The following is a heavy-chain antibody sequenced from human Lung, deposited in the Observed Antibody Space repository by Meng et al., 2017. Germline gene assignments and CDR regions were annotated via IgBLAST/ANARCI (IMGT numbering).Heavy chain of an antibody. Sequence: QGPVPQWGAGLLKPSETLSLTCVVSGGSFSDYYWSWIRQPPGKGLEWIGEINHSGSTNYNPSLESRATISVDTSQNNLSLKLSSVTAADSAVYYCARGPTTMAHDFDYWGQGTLVTVSS. CDR3: ARGPTTMAHDFDY. V-gene: IGHV4-34*01. CDR1: GGSFSDYY. CDR2: INHSGST. J-gene: IGHJ4*02. D-gene: IGHD4-11*01.